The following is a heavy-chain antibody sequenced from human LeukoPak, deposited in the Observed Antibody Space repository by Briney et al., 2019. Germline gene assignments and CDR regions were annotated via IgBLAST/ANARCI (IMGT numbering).Heavy chain of an antibody. V-gene: IGHV3-11*04. CDR3: ARDLGAPGANSIAAARDAFDI. J-gene: IGHJ3*02. D-gene: IGHD6-13*01. CDR2: ISSSGSTI. Sequence: GGSLRLSCAASGFTFSDYYMSWIRQAPGKGLEWVSYISSSGSTIYYADSVKGRFTISRDNAKNSLYLQMNSLRAEDTAVYYCARDLGAPGANSIAAARDAFDIWGQGTMVTVSS. CDR1: GFTFSDYY.